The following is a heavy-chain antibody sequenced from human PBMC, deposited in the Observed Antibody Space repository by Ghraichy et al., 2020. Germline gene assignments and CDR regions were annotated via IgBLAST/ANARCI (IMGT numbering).Heavy chain of an antibody. V-gene: IGHV3-48*04. CDR1: GFTFSPYS. CDR2: ISSSSNSI. J-gene: IGHJ6*02. Sequence: GESLNISCAASGFTFSPYSMNWVRQAPGRGLEWVSFISSSSNSIYYADSVKGRFTISRDNAKNSLYLQMSSLRAEDMAVYYCARGVGAVAGHYYHGMDVWGQGTKVTVSS. D-gene: IGHD6-19*01. CDR3: ARGVGAVAGHYYHGMDV.